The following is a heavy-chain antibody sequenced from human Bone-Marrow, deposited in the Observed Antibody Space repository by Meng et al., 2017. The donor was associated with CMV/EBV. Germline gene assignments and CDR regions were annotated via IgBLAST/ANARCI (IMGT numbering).Heavy chain of an antibody. D-gene: IGHD3-3*01. V-gene: IGHV1-69*04. Sequence: SVKVSCKASGGTFSSYTISWVRQAPGQGLEWMGRIIPILGIANYAQKFQGRVTITADKSTSTAYMELSSLRSEDTAVYYCAREGRFLEWSQNYDYWGQGTLVTVSS. CDR1: GGTFSSYT. J-gene: IGHJ4*02. CDR3: AREGRFLEWSQNYDY. CDR2: IIPILGIA.